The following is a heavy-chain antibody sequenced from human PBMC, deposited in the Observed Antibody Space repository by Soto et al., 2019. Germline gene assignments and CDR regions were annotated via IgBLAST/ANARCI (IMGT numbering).Heavy chain of an antibody. V-gene: IGHV3-30*18. CDR2: ISYDGSKQ. D-gene: IGHD3-10*01. CDR1: RFWFASYG. CDR3: AKEGPNKPDYGSEDFQF. Sequence: PGGSLRLSGAASRFWFASYGMHCVRQAPGKGLEWVELISYDGSKQYYAASVKGRFSIARDNSKTTVDLQMSSLRTEDTAVYYCAKEGPNKPDYGSEDFQFGGEGT. J-gene: IGHJ4*02.